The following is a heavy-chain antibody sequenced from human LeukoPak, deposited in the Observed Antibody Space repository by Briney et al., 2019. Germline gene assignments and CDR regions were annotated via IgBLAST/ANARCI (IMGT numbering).Heavy chain of an antibody. D-gene: IGHD5-12*01. Sequence: GGSLRLSCAASGFPFNNYVIHWVRLPPGKGLEWVAFFRYDGNHDYYADSVKGRFTFSRDNSKNTLFLQMNSLRAGDTAVYYCASRPTGFDWGPFDYWGQGTLVTVSS. J-gene: IGHJ4*02. CDR3: ASRPTGFDWGPFDY. CDR2: FRYDGNHD. V-gene: IGHV3-30*02. CDR1: GFPFNNYV.